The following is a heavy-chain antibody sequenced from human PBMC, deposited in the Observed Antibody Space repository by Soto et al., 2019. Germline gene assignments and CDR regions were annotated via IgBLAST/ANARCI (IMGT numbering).Heavy chain of an antibody. CDR3: ARDHSSGWSHHHYYYGMDV. D-gene: IGHD6-19*01. J-gene: IGHJ6*02. V-gene: IGHV3-53*02. Sequence: EVQLVETGGGLIQPGGSLRLSCAASGFTVSSNYMSWVRQAPGKGLEWVSVIYSGGSTYYADSVKGRFTISRDNSKNTLYLQMNSLRAEDTAVCYCARDHSSGWSHHHYYYGMDVWGQGTTVTVSS. CDR2: IYSGGST. CDR1: GFTVSSNY.